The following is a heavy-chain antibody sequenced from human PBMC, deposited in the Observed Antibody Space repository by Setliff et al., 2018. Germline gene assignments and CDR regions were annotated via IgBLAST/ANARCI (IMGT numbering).Heavy chain of an antibody. CDR3: YTWLLYSSSWYRDH. J-gene: IGHJ4*02. V-gene: IGHV3-15*01. CDR1: GFTFSNAW. D-gene: IGHD6-13*01. Sequence: GGSLRLSCAASGFTFSNAWMSWVRQAPGKGLEWVGRIKSRTEGGTTDYAAPVKGRFTISRDDPGNTLYLQMSSLKTEDTAVHYCYTWLLYSSSWYRDHWGQGTLVTVSS. CDR2: IKSRTEGGTT.